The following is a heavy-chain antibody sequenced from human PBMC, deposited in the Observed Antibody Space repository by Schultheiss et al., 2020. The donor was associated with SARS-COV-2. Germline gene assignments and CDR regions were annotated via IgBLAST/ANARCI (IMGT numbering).Heavy chain of an antibody. CDR3: ARELSSPEENWFDP. V-gene: IGHV3-33*08. Sequence: GESLKISCAASGFTFSSYGMHWVRQAPGKGLEWVAVIWYDGSNKYYADSVKGRFTISRENAKNSLYLQMNSLRAEDTAVYYCARELSSPEENWFDPWGQGTLVTVSS. CDR1: GFTFSSYG. CDR2: IWYDGSNK. J-gene: IGHJ5*02.